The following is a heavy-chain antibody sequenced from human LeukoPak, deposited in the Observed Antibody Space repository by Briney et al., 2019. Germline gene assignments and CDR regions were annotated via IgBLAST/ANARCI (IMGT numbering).Heavy chain of an antibody. CDR3: ARLVGDVTTWDC. CDR1: GFSFSNYW. CDR2: IEQDESEK. Sequence: GGSLRLSCTASGFSFSNYWMSWVRQAPGKGLEWVASIEQDESEKYYVDSVKGRFTTSRDNAKSSLYLQMNALRGEDTAVYYCARLVGDVTTWDCWGQGTLVTVSS. J-gene: IGHJ4*02. V-gene: IGHV3-7*03. D-gene: IGHD1-26*01.